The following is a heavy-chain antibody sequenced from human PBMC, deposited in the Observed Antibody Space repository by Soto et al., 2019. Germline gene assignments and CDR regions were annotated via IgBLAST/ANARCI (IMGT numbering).Heavy chain of an antibody. CDR2: IKSKTDGGTT. V-gene: IGHV3-15*01. CDR3: TKDQWWGSGSGSLFDY. CDR1: GFTFSNAW. D-gene: IGHD3-10*01. J-gene: IGHJ4*02. Sequence: GGSLRLSCAASGFTFSNAWMSWVRQAPGKGLEWVGRIKSKTDGGTTDYAAPVTGRFNSSRDDSKNTLKLQLNILKTEDKAVDSCTKDQWWGSGSGSLFDYWGQGTLVTVSS.